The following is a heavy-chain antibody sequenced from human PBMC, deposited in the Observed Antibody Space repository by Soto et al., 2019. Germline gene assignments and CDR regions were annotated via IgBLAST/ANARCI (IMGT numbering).Heavy chain of an antibody. CDR3: ARGRRIAAAGTDY. CDR2: ISSSSSYT. J-gene: IGHJ4*02. Sequence: GGSLRLSCAASGFTFSDYYMSWIRQPPGKGLEWVSYISSSSSYTNYADSVKGRFTISRDNAKNSLYLQMNSLRAEDTAVYYCARGRRIAAAGTDYWGQGTLVTVSS. D-gene: IGHD6-13*01. V-gene: IGHV3-11*06. CDR1: GFTFSDYY.